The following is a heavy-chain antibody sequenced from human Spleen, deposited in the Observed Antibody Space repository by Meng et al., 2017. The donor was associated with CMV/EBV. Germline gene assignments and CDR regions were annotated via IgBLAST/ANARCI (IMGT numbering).Heavy chain of an antibody. CDR2: IEQDGDDI. CDR1: GFSFSSYW. J-gene: IGHJ4*02. D-gene: IGHD3-3*01. CDR3: ARIFGVQRHFDY. V-gene: IGHV3-7*01. Sequence: GGSLRLSCAASGFSFSSYWMTWARQAPGKGLEWVANIEQDGDDISYVDSVKGRFTISRDNADNLLFLQLNSLRAEDTAVYYCARIFGVQRHFDYWGQGTLVTVSS.